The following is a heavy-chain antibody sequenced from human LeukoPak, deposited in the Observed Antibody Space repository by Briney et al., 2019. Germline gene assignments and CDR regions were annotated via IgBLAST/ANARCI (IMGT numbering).Heavy chain of an antibody. V-gene: IGHV3-48*02. Sequence: GGSLRLSCAASGFAFSDYSMNWVRQAPGKGLEWVSYISSSDNTIHYADSVKGRFTISRDNAKNSIYLEMNSLRDEDTAVYYCARVHRGYSYGRLDYWGQGTLVTVSS. CDR1: GFAFSDYS. CDR3: ARVHRGYSYGRLDY. J-gene: IGHJ4*02. CDR2: ISSSDNTI. D-gene: IGHD5-18*01.